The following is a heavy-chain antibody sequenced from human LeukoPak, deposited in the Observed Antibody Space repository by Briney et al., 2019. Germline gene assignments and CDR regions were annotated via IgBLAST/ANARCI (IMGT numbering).Heavy chain of an antibody. CDR1: GNYW. J-gene: IGHJ4*02. CDR3: VSFYETY. Sequence: GGSLRLTCVASGNYWMHWVRQAPGKGLVWVSHINSDGSWTSYADSVKGRFTISKDNAKNTVYLQMNSLRAEDTAVYYCVSFYETYWGRGTLVTVSS. CDR2: INSDGSWT. V-gene: IGHV3-74*01. D-gene: IGHD2/OR15-2a*01.